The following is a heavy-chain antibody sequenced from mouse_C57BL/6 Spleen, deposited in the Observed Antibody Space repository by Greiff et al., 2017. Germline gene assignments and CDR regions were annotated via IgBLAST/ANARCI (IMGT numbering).Heavy chain of an antibody. CDR1: GYSFTSYY. Sequence: QVQLQQSGPELVKPGASVKISCKASGYSFTSYYIHWVKQRPGQGLEWIGWIYPGSGNTKYNEKFKGKATLTADTSSSTAYMQLSSLTSEDSAVYYCARSDGYYFAYWGQGTTLTVSS. CDR3: ARSDGYYFAY. V-gene: IGHV1-66*01. J-gene: IGHJ2*01. D-gene: IGHD2-3*01. CDR2: IYPGSGNT.